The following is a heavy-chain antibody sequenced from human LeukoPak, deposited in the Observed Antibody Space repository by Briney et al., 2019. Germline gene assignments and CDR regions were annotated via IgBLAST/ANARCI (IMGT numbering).Heavy chain of an antibody. J-gene: IGHJ4*02. CDR2: VIPVLGTT. CDR3: ASQLYASGKNYFDY. Sequence: ASVKVSCKASGGTFSNYAISWVRQAPGQGLEWMGRVIPVLGTTNYAQNFQGRVTFNADKPTSTAYMELSSLRSEDTAVYFCASQLYASGKNYFDYWGQGTLVTVSS. V-gene: IGHV1-69*04. D-gene: IGHD3-10*01. CDR1: GGTFSNYA.